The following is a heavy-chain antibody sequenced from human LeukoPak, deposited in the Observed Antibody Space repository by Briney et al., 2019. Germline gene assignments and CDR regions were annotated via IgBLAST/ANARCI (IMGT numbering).Heavy chain of an antibody. D-gene: IGHD2-15*01. CDR2: ISSSSSYI. CDR3: ARDGGPGYCSGGSCYNYYYYMDV. CDR1: GFTFSSYS. J-gene: IGHJ6*03. Sequence: GGSLRLSCAASGFTFSSYSMNWVRQAPGKGLEWVSSISSSSSYIYYADSVEGRFTISRDNAKNSLYLQMNSLRAEDTAVYYCARDGGPGYCSGGSCYNYYYYMDVWGKGTTVTVSS. V-gene: IGHV3-21*01.